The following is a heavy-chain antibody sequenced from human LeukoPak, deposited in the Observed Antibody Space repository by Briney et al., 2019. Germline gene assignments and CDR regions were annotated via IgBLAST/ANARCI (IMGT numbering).Heavy chain of an antibody. V-gene: IGHV3-23*01. J-gene: IGHJ4*02. Sequence: GGSLRLSCGASGFTLSTYAMGWVRQAPGKGVEWVSSISGTGGSTSYAASVKGRFTISRDQSKDTLYLQMNSLRAEDTALYYCVKEFWAAAGTVGLFDFWALGTLVTVSS. CDR3: VKEFWAAAGTVGLFDF. CDR2: ISGTGGST. CDR1: GFTLSTYA. D-gene: IGHD6-13*01.